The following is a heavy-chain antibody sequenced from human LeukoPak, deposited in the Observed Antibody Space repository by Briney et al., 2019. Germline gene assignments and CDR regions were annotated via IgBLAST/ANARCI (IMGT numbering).Heavy chain of an antibody. J-gene: IGHJ4*02. CDR3: ARVGIVLAGHFDD. Sequence: PGGSLRLSCAASGFTFSDYYMSWIRQPPGKGLEWIAYISGSGIPIYYAASVKSRFTISRDTAKNSLYLQMTTLRAEDTAAYYCARVGIVLAGHFDDWGQGTLVTVSS. CDR2: ISGSGIPI. V-gene: IGHV3-11*01. D-gene: IGHD3-3*02. CDR1: GFTFSDYY.